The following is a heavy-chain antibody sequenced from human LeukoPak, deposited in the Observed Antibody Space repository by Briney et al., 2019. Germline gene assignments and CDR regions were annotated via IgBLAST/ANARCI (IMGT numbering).Heavy chain of an antibody. CDR1: GYTFTDYY. D-gene: IGHD3-10*01. Sequence: ASVKVSCKASGYTFTDYYIHWVRQAPGQGPEWVGWINPGSGGTDSAQKFQGRVTLTRDTSVSTAYMELTSLRSDDTAVYYCARVPCITSRCTTINWFNPWGQGTLVVVSS. CDR2: INPGSGGT. V-gene: IGHV1-2*02. CDR3: ARVPCITSRCTTINWFNP. J-gene: IGHJ5*02.